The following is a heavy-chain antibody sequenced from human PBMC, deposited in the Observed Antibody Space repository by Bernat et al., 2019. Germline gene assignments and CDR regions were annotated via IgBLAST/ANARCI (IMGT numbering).Heavy chain of an antibody. CDR3: GRGRCSGSNCYGDFDY. V-gene: IGHV3-72*01. CDR2: TRNKANSYTT. J-gene: IGHJ4*02. CDR1: GFTFSDHY. Sequence: EVQLVESGGGLVQPGGSLRLTCAASGFTFSDHYMDWVRQAPGKGLEWVGRTRNKANSYTTEYGASVKGRFTISRDESKSSLYLQMNSMKTEDTGVYYCGRGRCSGSNCYGDFDYWGQGALVTVSS. D-gene: IGHD2-15*01.